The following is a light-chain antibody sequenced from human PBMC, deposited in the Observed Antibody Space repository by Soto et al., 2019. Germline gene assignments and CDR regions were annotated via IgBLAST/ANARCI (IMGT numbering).Light chain of an antibody. J-gene: IGKJ1*01. CDR2: GAS. CDR3: QQYNNWPPWT. V-gene: IGKV3-15*01. Sequence: EIVMTQSPATLSVSPGDRATLSCRASQSVASNLAWYQQKPGQGPRLLIYGASTRATGVPARFGGSGSGTDFTLTISSLQSEDFAVYYCQQYNNWPPWTFGQGTKVEIK. CDR1: QSVASN.